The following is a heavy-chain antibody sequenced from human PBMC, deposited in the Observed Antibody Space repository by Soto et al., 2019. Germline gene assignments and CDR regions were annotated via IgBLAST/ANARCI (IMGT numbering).Heavy chain of an antibody. J-gene: IGHJ3*02. D-gene: IGHD3-22*01. V-gene: IGHV3-33*01. CDR2: IWYDGSSK. CDR1: GFTFSSYG. Sequence: QVQLVESGGGVVQPGRSLRLSCAASGFTFSSYGMHWVRQAPGKGLEWVAVIWYDGSSKYYADSVKGRFTISRDNSKNTLYLQMNSLRAEDTAVYYCAREGYYYDSSGYYRGAFDIWGQGTMVTVSS. CDR3: AREGYYYDSSGYYRGAFDI.